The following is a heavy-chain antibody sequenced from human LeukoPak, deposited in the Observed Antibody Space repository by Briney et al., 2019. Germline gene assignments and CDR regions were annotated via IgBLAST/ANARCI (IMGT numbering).Heavy chain of an antibody. CDR1: GGSISSSSYY. D-gene: IGHD3-22*01. V-gene: IGHV4-39*01. J-gene: IGHJ4*02. CDR3: AAARDSSGYYPLDY. Sequence: SETLSLTCTVSGGSISSSSYYWGWIRQPPGKGLEWIGSIYYSGSTYYNPSLKSRVTISVDTSKNQFSLKLSSVTAADTAAYYCAAARDSSGYYPLDYWGQGTLVTVSS. CDR2: IYYSGST.